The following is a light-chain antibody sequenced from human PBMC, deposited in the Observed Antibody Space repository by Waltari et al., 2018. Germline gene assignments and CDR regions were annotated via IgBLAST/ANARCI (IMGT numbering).Light chain of an antibody. V-gene: IGLV3-21*03. CDR2: GNI. CDR1: DIENKV. Sequence: SYVLTQPPSLSVAPGRTATFTCGGDDIENKVVNWYQKRPGQAPGLVLYGNIDRPSGIPDRFAGSSARNTATLTITSVEVGDEADYYCQLWGSAGGHPVFGGGTTLTVL. J-gene: IGLJ2*01. CDR3: QLWGSAGGHPV.